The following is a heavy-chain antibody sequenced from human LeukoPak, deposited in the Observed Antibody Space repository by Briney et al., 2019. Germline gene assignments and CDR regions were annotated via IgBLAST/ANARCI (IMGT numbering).Heavy chain of an antibody. CDR2: INPNSGGT. D-gene: IGHD4-11*01. J-gene: IGHJ4*02. CDR1: GYTFTGYY. V-gene: IGHV1-2*02. CDR3: AGARGDYSPENDY. Sequence: ASVKVSCKASGYTFTGYYMHWVRQAPGQGLKWMGWINPNSGGTNYAQKFQGRVTMTRDTSISTAYMELSRLRSDDTAVYYCAGARGDYSPENDYWGQGTLVTVSS.